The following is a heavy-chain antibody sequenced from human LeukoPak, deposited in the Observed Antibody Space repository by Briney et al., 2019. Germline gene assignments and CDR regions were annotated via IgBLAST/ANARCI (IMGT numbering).Heavy chain of an antibody. CDR1: GFTFSSYW. Sequence: SGGSLRLSRAASGFTFSSYWMHWVRQAPGKGLVWVSRINSDGSSTSYADSVKGRFTISRDNAKNTLYLQMNSLRAEDTAVYYCARGVGYCSSTSCYWWFDPWGQGTLVTVSS. J-gene: IGHJ5*02. CDR3: ARGVGYCSSTSCYWWFDP. V-gene: IGHV3-74*01. CDR2: INSDGSST. D-gene: IGHD2-2*01.